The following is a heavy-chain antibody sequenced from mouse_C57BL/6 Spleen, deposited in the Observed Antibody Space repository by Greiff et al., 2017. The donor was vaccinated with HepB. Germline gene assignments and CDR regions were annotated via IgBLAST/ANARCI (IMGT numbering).Heavy chain of an antibody. CDR3: ARSWGSPDY. Sequence: QVQLQQPGAELVRPGSSVKLSCKASGYTFTSYWMDWVKQRPGQGLEWIGNIYPSDSETHYNQKFKDKATLTVDKSSSTAYMQLSSLTSEDSAVYYCARSWGSPDYWGQGTTLTVSS. J-gene: IGHJ2*01. V-gene: IGHV1-61*01. CDR1: GYTFTSYW. CDR2: IYPSDSET. D-gene: IGHD1-1*01.